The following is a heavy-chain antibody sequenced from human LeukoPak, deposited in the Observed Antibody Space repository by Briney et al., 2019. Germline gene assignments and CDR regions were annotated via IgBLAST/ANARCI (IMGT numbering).Heavy chain of an antibody. Sequence: SETLSLTCTVSGDSISSHYGSWIRHPPGKGLEWIGYIYNSGTTHYNPSLKSRIHISVDTSKHHFSLELSSVTAADTAVYYCARVQRPYSYGYGVLDYWGLGTLVTVSS. CDR2: IYNSGTT. V-gene: IGHV4-59*11. D-gene: IGHD5-18*01. CDR1: GDSISSHY. CDR3: ARVQRPYSYGYGVLDY. J-gene: IGHJ4*02.